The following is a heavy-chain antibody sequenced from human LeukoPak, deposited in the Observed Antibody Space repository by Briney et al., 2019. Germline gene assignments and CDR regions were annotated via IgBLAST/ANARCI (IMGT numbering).Heavy chain of an antibody. J-gene: IGHJ3*02. CDR1: GFTFSSYA. V-gene: IGHV3-23*01. CDR2: ISGRGGGT. Sequence: GGSLRLSCAASGFTFSSYAMSWVRQAPGKGLEWGSVISGRGGGTYYADSVKCRFTISRDNSKNTLYLQMSSLRAEDTAVYYCAKDGAGDWPDAFDIWAQGTKVTVSS. D-gene: IGHD2-21*02. CDR3: AKDGAGDWPDAFDI.